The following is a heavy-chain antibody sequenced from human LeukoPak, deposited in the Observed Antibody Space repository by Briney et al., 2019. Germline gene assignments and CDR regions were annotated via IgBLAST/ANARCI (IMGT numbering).Heavy chain of an antibody. CDR3: VRARSCGGGPCMDV. D-gene: IGHD2-21*01. CDR2: IYNNWNT. J-gene: IGHJ6*02. V-gene: IGHV4-59*01. CDR1: GGSISGYY. Sequence: SETLSLTCTVSGGSISGYYWSWIRQPPGKGLEWVGYIYNNWNTNYNPSLKSRVTISVDTSKNQISLKVTSVIAADTAVYFCVRARSCGGGPCMDVWGQGTRSPSP.